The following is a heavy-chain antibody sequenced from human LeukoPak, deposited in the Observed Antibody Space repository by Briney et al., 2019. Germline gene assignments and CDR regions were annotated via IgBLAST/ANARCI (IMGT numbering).Heavy chain of an antibody. CDR2: ISSSSNYI. V-gene: IGHV3-21*01. CDR1: GFTFSSYG. J-gene: IGHJ4*02. Sequence: GRSLRLSCAASGFTFSSYGMHWVRQAPGKGLEWVSSISSSSNYIYYADSVKGRFTISRDNAKNSLYLQMNSLRAEDTAVYYCAREPGDSSGWSEWGQGTLVTVSS. CDR3: AREPGDSSGWSE. D-gene: IGHD6-19*01.